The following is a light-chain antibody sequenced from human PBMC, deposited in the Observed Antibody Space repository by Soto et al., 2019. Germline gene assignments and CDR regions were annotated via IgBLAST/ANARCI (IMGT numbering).Light chain of an antibody. CDR1: SSNVGSNY. CDR2: RNN. V-gene: IGLV1-47*01. J-gene: IGLJ2*01. CDR3: AAWDDSLSGVV. Sequence: QSVLTQPPSASGTPGQRVTISCSGSSSNVGSNYVYWYQQLPGTAPKLLIYRNNQRPSGVPDRFSGSKSGTSGSLAISGLRSEDEADYHCAAWDDSLSGVVFGRGTKVIVL.